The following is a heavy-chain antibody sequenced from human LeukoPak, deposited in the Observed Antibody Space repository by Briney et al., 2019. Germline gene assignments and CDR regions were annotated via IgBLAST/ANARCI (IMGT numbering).Heavy chain of an antibody. D-gene: IGHD3-22*01. Sequence: ASVKVSCKASGYTFTGYYMHWVRQAPGQGLEWMGWINAYNGNTNYAQKLQVRVTMTTDTSTSTAYMELRSLRSDDTALYYCARDGHRMYYYGGSDYHFDYWGQGTLVTVSS. CDR1: GYTFTGYY. V-gene: IGHV1-18*04. CDR2: INAYNGNT. J-gene: IGHJ4*02. CDR3: ARDGHRMYYYGGSDYHFDY.